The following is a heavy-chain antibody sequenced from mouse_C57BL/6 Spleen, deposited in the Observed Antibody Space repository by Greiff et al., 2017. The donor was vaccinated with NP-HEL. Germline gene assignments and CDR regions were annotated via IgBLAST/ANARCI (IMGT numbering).Heavy chain of an antibody. CDR1: GYSFTDYN. Sequence: VQLKESGPELVKPGASVKISCKASGYSFTDYNMNWVKQSNGKSLEWIGVINPNYGTTSYNQKFKGKATLTVDQSSSTAYMQLNSLTSEDSAVYYCAREGGRSGPWFAYWGQGTLVTVSA. J-gene: IGHJ3*01. CDR2: INPNYGTT. D-gene: IGHD3-1*01. CDR3: AREGGRSGPWFAY. V-gene: IGHV1-39*01.